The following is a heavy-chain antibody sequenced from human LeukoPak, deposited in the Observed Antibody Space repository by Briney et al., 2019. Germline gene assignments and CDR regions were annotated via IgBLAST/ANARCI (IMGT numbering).Heavy chain of an antibody. D-gene: IGHD2-15*01. Sequence: SETLSLTCTVSGGSISRYYWSWIRQPPGKGLEWIGYIYYSGSTNYNPSLRSRVTISVDTSKNQFSLKLSSVTAADTAVYYCARVLGYCSGGGCSEYFQHWGQGTLVTVSS. CDR3: ARVLGYCSGGGCSEYFQH. CDR1: GGSISRYY. V-gene: IGHV4-59*01. J-gene: IGHJ1*01. CDR2: IYYSGST.